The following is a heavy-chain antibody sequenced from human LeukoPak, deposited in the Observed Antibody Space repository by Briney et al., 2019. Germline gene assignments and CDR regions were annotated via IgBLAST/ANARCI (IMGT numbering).Heavy chain of an antibody. CDR3: AKNPPTPYKAVAGTGGDY. D-gene: IGHD6-19*01. J-gene: IGHJ4*02. CDR2: IRYDGSNK. CDR1: GFTFSSYG. Sequence: GGSLRLSCAASGFTFSSYGMHWVRQAPGKGLEWVAFIRYDGSNKYYADSVKGRFTISRDNSKNTLYLQMNSLRAEDTAVYYCAKNPPTPYKAVAGTGGDYWGQGTLVTVSS. V-gene: IGHV3-30*02.